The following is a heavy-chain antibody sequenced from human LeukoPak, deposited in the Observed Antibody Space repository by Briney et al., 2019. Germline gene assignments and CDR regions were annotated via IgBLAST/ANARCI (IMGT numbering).Heavy chain of an antibody. Sequence: PSETLSLTCAVYGGSFSGYYWSWIRQPPGKGLEWTGEINHSGSTNYNPSLKSRVTISVDTSKNQFSLKLSSVTAADTAVYYCARGLQDIVVVPAAMFAFDIWGQGTMVTVSS. CDR2: INHSGST. J-gene: IGHJ3*02. V-gene: IGHV4-34*01. CDR1: GGSFSGYY. CDR3: ARGLQDIVVVPAAMFAFDI. D-gene: IGHD2-2*01.